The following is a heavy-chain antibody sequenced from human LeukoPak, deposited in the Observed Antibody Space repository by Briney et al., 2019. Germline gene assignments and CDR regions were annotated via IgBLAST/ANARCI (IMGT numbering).Heavy chain of an antibody. CDR2: IYYSGST. CDR3: ARDTYYYDSYGFDP. Sequence: PSETLSLTCPVSGGSISSGGYYWTWIRQHPAKGLAWIGYIYYSGSTYYNPSLKSRVTISVDTSKNQFSLKLSSVTAADTAVYYCARDTYYYDSYGFDPWGQGTLVTVSS. CDR1: GGSISSGGYY. V-gene: IGHV4-31*03. D-gene: IGHD3-22*01. J-gene: IGHJ5*02.